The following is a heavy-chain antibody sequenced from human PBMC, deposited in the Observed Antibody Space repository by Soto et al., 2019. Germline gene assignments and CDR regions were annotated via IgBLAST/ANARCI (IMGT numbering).Heavy chain of an antibody. CDR2: IYTSGST. Sequence: SETLSLTCTVSGGSISSYYWSWIRQPAGKGLEWIGRIYTSGSTNYNPSLKSRVTMSVDTSKNQFSLKLSSVTAADTAVYYCARDSLPWDFWSGYYTGAYFDYWGQGTLVTVSS. J-gene: IGHJ4*02. D-gene: IGHD3-3*01. V-gene: IGHV4-4*07. CDR3: ARDSLPWDFWSGYYTGAYFDY. CDR1: GGSISSYY.